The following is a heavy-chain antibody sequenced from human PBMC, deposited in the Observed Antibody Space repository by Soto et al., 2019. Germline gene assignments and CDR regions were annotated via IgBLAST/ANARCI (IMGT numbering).Heavy chain of an antibody. CDR3: ARGNNDYGDYVDYYYYYMDV. CDR1: GFTFSSYW. V-gene: IGHV3-7*01. Sequence: GGSLRLSCAASGFTFSSYWMSWVRQAPGKGLEWVANIKQDGSEKYYVDSVKGRFTISRDNAKNSLYLQMNSLRAEDTAVYYCARGNNDYGDYVDYYYYYMDVWGKGTTVTVSS. D-gene: IGHD4-17*01. J-gene: IGHJ6*03. CDR2: IKQDGSEK.